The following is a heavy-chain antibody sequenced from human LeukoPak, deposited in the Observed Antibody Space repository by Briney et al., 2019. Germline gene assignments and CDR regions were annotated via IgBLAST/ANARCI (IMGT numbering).Heavy chain of an antibody. J-gene: IGHJ4*02. V-gene: IGHV1-69*05. D-gene: IGHD3-10*01. Sequence: GASVKVFCKSCGGTFSSYAIRWVRHAAGQGLDWMGGIIPIFGTANYAQKLQGRVTITTDESSSPAYMEVNSLRSEDPAVYYCATSYRSGNSQDYWGQGTLATVSS. CDR3: ATSYRSGNSQDY. CDR1: GGTFSSYA. CDR2: IIPIFGTA.